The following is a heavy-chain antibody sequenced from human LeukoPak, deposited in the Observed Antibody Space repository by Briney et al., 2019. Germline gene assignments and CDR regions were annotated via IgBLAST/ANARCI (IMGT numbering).Heavy chain of an antibody. CDR1: GFTFSSYW. CDR2: IKQDGSEK. V-gene: IGHV3-7*01. Sequence: GGSLRLSCAASGFTFSSYWMSWVRQAPGKGLEWVANIKQDGSEKYYVDSVKGRFTISRDNAKNSLYLQMNSLRAEDTAVYYCARGHDYVWGSYRPISALGYWGQGTLVTVSS. J-gene: IGHJ4*02. D-gene: IGHD3-16*02. CDR3: ARGHDYVWGSYRPISALGY.